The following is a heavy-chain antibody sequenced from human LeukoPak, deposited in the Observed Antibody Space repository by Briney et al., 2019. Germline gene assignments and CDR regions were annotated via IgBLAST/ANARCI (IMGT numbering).Heavy chain of an antibody. CDR3: AREVDSRFDT. CDR2: NYYSGTT. V-gene: IGHV4-59*01. D-gene: IGHD3-22*01. Sequence: SETLSLTCTVSSGFITTYYWSWIRQSPGKGLEWIGYNYYSGTTKYNPSLKSRATISVDTSKNQFSLNLRSLTPADTAVYYCAREVDSRFDTWGQGVLVSVSS. CDR1: SGFITTYY. J-gene: IGHJ5*02.